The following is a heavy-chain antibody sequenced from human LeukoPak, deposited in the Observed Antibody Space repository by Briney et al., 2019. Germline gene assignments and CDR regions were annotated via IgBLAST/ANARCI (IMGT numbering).Heavy chain of an antibody. V-gene: IGHV3-7*01. CDR3: ARDYASDY. D-gene: IGHD3-10*01. J-gene: IGHJ4*02. Sequence: DSVKGRFTISRDNAKNSLYLQMSSLRSEDTAVYYCARDYASDYWGQGTLVTVSS.